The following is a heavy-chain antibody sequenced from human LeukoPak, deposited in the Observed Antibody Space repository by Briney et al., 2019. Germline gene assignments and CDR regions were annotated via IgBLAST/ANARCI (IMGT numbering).Heavy chain of an antibody. Sequence: SETLSLTCTVSGGSISSGGYYWSWIRQHPGKGLEWIGYIYYSGSTYYNPSLKSRVTISVGTSKNQFSLKLSSVTAADTAVYYCARKSSRGGFNGYDFWYFDLWGRGTLVTVSS. J-gene: IGHJ2*01. D-gene: IGHD5-12*01. CDR2: IYYSGST. CDR1: GGSISSGGYY. CDR3: ARKSSRGGFNGYDFWYFDL. V-gene: IGHV4-31*03.